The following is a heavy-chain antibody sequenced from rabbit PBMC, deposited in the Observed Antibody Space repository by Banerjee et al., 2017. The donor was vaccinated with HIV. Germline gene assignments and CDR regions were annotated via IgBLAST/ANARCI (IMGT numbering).Heavy chain of an antibody. CDR3: ARAAYAGGGFAWYFNL. D-gene: IGHD8-1*01. CDR2: IYGGSTDVS. V-gene: IGHV1S40*01. J-gene: IGHJ4*01. Sequence: QSLEESGGDLVKPGASLTLTCTASGFSFSSSYYICWVRQAPGKGLEWIACIYGGSTDVSYYASWAKGRFTISKASSTTVTLQMTTLTAADTATYFCARAAYAGGGFAWYFNLWGPGTLVTVS. CDR1: GFSFSSSYY.